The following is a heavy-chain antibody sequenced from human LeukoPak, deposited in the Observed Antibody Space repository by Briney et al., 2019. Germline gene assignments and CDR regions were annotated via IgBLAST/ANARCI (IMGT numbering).Heavy chain of an antibody. V-gene: IGHV6-1*01. CDR2: TYFRSKWYN. Sequence: SHTLSLTCAISGDSVSTNSAAWNWIRQSPSRGLEWLGRTYFRSKWYNDYAVSVESRITFSPDTSKNQLSLQLNSVTPDDTAVYYCARGGAYSGSWNEAFYIWGQGTMVTVSS. D-gene: IGHD6-13*01. CDR1: GDSVSTNSAA. J-gene: IGHJ3*02. CDR3: ARGGAYSGSWNEAFYI.